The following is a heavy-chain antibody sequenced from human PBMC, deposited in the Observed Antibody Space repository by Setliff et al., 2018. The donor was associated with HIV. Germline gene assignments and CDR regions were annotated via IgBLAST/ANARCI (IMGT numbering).Heavy chain of an antibody. J-gene: IGHJ6*02. D-gene: IGHD3-10*01. CDR1: GGSISGHY. Sequence: PSETLSLTCSFSGGSISGHYWSWIRQTPGKGLEWIATVYTTERISYNPSLRSRVTISVDTSKNQFSLNLRSVTAADTAVYYCARTGSSSYYYAMDVWGQGTTVTVSS. CDR2: VYTTERI. CDR3: ARTGSSSYYYAMDV. V-gene: IGHV4-4*08.